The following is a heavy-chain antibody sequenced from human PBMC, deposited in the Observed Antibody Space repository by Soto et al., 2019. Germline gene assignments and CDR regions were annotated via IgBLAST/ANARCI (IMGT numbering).Heavy chain of an antibody. CDR1: GYTFTSYD. V-gene: IGHV1-8*01. D-gene: IGHD6-19*01. Sequence: ASVKVSCKASGYTFTSYDINWVRQATGQGLEWMGWMNPNSGNTGYAQKFQGRFTISRDNAKTSLYLQMDSLRNEDTAVYYCARFFGSGFDYWGQGTLVTVSS. CDR3: ARFFGSGFDY. J-gene: IGHJ4*02. CDR2: MNPNSGNT.